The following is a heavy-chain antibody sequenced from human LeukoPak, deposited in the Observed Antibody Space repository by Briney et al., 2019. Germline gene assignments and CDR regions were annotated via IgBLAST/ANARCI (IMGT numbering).Heavy chain of an antibody. CDR1: GGTFSSYA. V-gene: IGHV1-69*04. CDR2: IIPILGIA. Sequence: SVKVSCKASGGTFSSYAISWVRQAPGQGLEWMGRIIPILGIANYAQKFQGRVTITADKSTSTAYMELSSLRSEDTAVYYCARGNYGGNPRTYYFDYWGQGTLVTVSS. D-gene: IGHD4-23*01. CDR3: ARGNYGGNPRTYYFDY. J-gene: IGHJ4*02.